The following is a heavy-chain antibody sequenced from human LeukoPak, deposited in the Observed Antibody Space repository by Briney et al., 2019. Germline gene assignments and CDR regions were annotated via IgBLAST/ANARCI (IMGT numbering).Heavy chain of an antibody. V-gene: IGHV1-18*04. CDR3: ARDPEDIVVVVAATPPLDY. CDR1: GYTFTSYG. J-gene: IGHJ4*02. Sequence: ASVKVSCKASGYTFTSYGSSWVRQAPGQGREWMGWISAYNGNTNYAQKLQGRVTMTTDTSTSTAYMELRSLRSDDTAVYYCARDPEDIVVVVAATPPLDYWGQGTLVTVSS. CDR2: ISAYNGNT. D-gene: IGHD2-15*01.